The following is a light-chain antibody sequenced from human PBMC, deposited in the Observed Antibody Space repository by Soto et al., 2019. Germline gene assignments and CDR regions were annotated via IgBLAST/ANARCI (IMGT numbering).Light chain of an antibody. CDR2: DVT. CDR1: SSDVGGYNY. J-gene: IGLJ1*01. Sequence: QSVLTQPASLSGSPGQSIAISCTGTSSDVGGYNYVSWCQQLPGNAPKLLIYDVTIRPSGVSDRFSGSKSGTTASLTISGLQAEDEADYYCCSYASSTIXVFGTGNKVTVL. CDR3: CSYASSTIXV. V-gene: IGLV2-14*03.